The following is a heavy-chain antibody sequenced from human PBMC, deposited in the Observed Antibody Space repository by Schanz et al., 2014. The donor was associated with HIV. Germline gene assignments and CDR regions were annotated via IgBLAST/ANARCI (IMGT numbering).Heavy chain of an antibody. V-gene: IGHV4-31*03. D-gene: IGHD2-2*02. J-gene: IGHJ5*02. Sequence: QVQLQESGPGLVKPSQTLSLTCTVSGGSISSGGYYWSWIRQHPGKGLEWIGEINHSGSTNYNPSPKSRVTIPIDTSKNQFSLKLSSVTAADTAVYYCARGIRRDCSSPSCNTGWFDPWGQGTLVTVSS. CDR2: INHSGST. CDR1: GGSISSGGYY. CDR3: ARGIRRDCSSPSCNTGWFDP.